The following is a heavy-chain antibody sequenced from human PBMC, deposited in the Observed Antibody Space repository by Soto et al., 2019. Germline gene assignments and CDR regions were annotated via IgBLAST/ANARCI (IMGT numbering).Heavy chain of an antibody. J-gene: IGHJ6*02. D-gene: IGHD2-15*01. CDR1: GFTFSSYW. V-gene: IGHV3-7*01. Sequence: GSLRLSCAASGFTFSSYWMSWVRQAPGKGLEWVANIKQDGSEKYYVDSVKGRFTISRDNAKNSLYLQLNSLRAEDTAVYYGVREWSTFWGMDVWGQGTTVTGSS. CDR2: IKQDGSEK. CDR3: VREWSTFWGMDV.